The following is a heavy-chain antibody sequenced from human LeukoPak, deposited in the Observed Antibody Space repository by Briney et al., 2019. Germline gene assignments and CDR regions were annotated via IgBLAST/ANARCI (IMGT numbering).Heavy chain of an antibody. Sequence: GGSLRLSCAASGFTVSSNYMSWVRQAPGKGLEWVSVIYSGGSTYYAGSVKGRFTISRDNSKNTLYLQMNSLRAEDTAVYYCARDRGYSYGYDYYYYGMDVWGKGTTVTVSS. J-gene: IGHJ6*04. CDR3: ARDRGYSYGYDYYYYGMDV. V-gene: IGHV3-53*01. D-gene: IGHD5-18*01. CDR2: IYSGGST. CDR1: GFTVSSNY.